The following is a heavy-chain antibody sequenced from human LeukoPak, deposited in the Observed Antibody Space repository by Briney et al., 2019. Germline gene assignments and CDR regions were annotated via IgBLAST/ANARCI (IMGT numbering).Heavy chain of an antibody. V-gene: IGHV3-30-3*01. CDR2: VSYDGGTK. D-gene: IGHD4-17*01. CDR3: ARGMTTETSLPYW. CDR1: GFTFSIYA. J-gene: IGHJ4*02. Sequence: PGGSLRPSCAASGFTFSIYAMHWVRQAPGKGLEWVAVVSYDGGTKYYPDSVKGRFTISRDNSKNTVYLQMNSLRTEDTAVYYCARGMTTETSLPYWWGQGSLVTVSS.